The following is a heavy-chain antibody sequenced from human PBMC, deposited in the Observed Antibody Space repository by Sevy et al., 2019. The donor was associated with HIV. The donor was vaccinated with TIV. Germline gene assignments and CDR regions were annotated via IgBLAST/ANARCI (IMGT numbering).Heavy chain of an antibody. CDR3: AGSGGYSDYGMDV. Sequence: GGSLRLSCVASVFTFSSYDMHWVRQVTGKGLEWVSGVGPAGDPFYPGSVKGRFTISRENAKNSFYLQMNSLRAGDTAVYYCAGSGGYSDYGMDVWGQGTTVTVSS. J-gene: IGHJ6*02. CDR1: VFTFSSYD. V-gene: IGHV3-13*05. CDR2: VGPAGDP. D-gene: IGHD5-12*01.